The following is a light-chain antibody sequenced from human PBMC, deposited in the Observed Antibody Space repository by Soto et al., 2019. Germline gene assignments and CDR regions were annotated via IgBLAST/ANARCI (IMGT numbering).Light chain of an antibody. CDR3: MQSTQLPPT. CDR2: EVS. V-gene: IGKV2D-29*02. J-gene: IGKJ5*01. Sequence: EIVMTQTPLSLSVTHVHPASISFKSSQILLHSDGKTYFYWYLQKPGQSPQLLIYEVSTRVSGVPDRFSGSGSGTDFTLEISRVETDDVGIYYCMQSTQLPPTFGQGTRLEIK. CDR1: QILLHSDGKTY.